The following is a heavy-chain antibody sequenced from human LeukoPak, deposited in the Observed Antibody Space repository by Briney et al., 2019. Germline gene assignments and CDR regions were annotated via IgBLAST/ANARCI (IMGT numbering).Heavy chain of an antibody. Sequence: GGSLRLSCAGSGFTFSSYAMHWVRQAPGKGLEWVAVISYDGSNKYYADSVKGRFTISRDNSKNTLYLQMNSLRAEDTAVYYCARAMKDSSGYYYSPFDYWGQGTLVTVSS. D-gene: IGHD3-22*01. V-gene: IGHV3-30-3*01. J-gene: IGHJ4*02. CDR2: ISYDGSNK. CDR1: GFTFSSYA. CDR3: ARAMKDSSGYYYSPFDY.